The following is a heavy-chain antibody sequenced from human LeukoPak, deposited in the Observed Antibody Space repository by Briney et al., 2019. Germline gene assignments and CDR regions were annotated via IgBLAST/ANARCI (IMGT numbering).Heavy chain of an antibody. CDR1: GFTFSTYW. CDR2: IKPDGSEK. D-gene: IGHD5-18*01. Sequence: GGSLRLSCVASGFTFSTYWMSWVRQAPGKGLEWVANIKPDGSEKNYVDSVKGRFIISRDNAKNSLSLQMNSLRAEDTAVYYCTRDWTDTAIGLFDYWGQGTLVTVSS. CDR3: TRDWTDTAIGLFDY. J-gene: IGHJ4*02. V-gene: IGHV3-7*01.